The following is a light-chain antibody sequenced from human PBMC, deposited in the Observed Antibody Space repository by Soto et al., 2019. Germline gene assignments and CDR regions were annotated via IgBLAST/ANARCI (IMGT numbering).Light chain of an antibody. CDR2: GVY. CDR1: SDDIGTYEY. V-gene: IGLV2-14*01. J-gene: IGLJ3*02. Sequence: QSALTQPASVSGSPGQSITISCTGSSDDIGTYEYISWHQHHPGKAPKLILFGVYDRPSGISDRFSGSKSGTSASLAISGLQSEDEADFYCAAWDDSLHGPVFGGGTKLTVL. CDR3: AAWDDSLHGPV.